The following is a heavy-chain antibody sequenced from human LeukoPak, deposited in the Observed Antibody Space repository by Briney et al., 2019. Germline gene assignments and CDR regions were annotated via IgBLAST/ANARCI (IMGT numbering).Heavy chain of an antibody. CDR1: GYTFTSYG. Sequence: PGASVKVSCKASGYTFTSYGISWVRQAPGQGLEWMGWISAYNGNTNYAQKLQGRVTMTTDTSTSTAYMELRSLRSDDTAVYYCARLSRVRDTAMDYGRYYYYYMDVWGKGTTVTVSS. CDR2: ISAYNGNT. CDR3: ARLSRVRDTAMDYGRYYYYYMDV. J-gene: IGHJ6*03. V-gene: IGHV1-18*01. D-gene: IGHD5-18*01.